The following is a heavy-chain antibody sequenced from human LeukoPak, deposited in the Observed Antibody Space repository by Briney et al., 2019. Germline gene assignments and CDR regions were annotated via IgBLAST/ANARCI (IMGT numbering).Heavy chain of an antibody. Sequence: GESLKISCKGSGYSFTNSWIAWVLQMPGKGLKWMGITFPADSTTTYSPSFQGQVTISADKSISTAYLQWSSLKASDSAMYYCARHCRKGYSDIPAPEAFDIWGQGTMVAVSS. CDR3: ARHCRKGYSDIPAPEAFDI. CDR2: TFPADSTT. CDR1: GYSFTNSW. D-gene: IGHD2-21*02. J-gene: IGHJ3*02. V-gene: IGHV5-51*01.